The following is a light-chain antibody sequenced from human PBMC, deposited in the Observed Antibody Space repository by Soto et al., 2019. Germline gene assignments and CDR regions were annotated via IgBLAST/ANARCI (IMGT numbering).Light chain of an antibody. V-gene: IGLV2-8*01. CDR1: KNDIGVYDF. CDR3: KSYAGSNTYV. J-gene: IGLJ7*01. Sequence: QSALTQPPSASGSPGQSVTISCTGTKNDIGVYDFVSWYQHHPGKAPRLIIYEVVQRPSGVPDRFSGSKSGNTASLTVSGFQAADEADYFCKSYAGSNTYVFGSGTQLTVL. CDR2: EVV.